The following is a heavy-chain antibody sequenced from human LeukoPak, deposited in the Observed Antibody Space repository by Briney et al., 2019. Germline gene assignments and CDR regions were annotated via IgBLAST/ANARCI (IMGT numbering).Heavy chain of an antibody. CDR3: AKDWRMEV. CDR1: GFTFSSYA. J-gene: IGHJ6*02. Sequence: GGSLRLSCAASGFTFSSYAMSWVRQAPGEGLQWVSAIGGSGGDTYYADSVKGRFTISRENSKTTVYLQMDNLRAEDMAVYYCAKDWRMEVRGQGTTVTVSS. V-gene: IGHV3-23*01. CDR2: IGGSGGDT.